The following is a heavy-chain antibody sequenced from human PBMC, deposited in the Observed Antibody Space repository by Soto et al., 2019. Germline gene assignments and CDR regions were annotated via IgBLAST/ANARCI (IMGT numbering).Heavy chain of an antibody. CDR2: ISYTGRT. CDR1: GDSVTSGSYY. J-gene: IGHJ6*02. CDR3: ARECGFLPYYVMNV. D-gene: IGHD5-12*01. V-gene: IGHV4-61*03. Sequence: SETLSLTCIVSGDSVTSGSYYWTWLRQPPGKGLEWIGYISYTGRTKYNPSLQSRVTISVDTSKNDFSLNLSSVTAADTAVYLCARECGFLPYYVMNVCGHGSAVNVSS.